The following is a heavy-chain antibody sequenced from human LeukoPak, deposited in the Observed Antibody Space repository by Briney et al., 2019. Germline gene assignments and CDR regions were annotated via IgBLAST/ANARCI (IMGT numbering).Heavy chain of an antibody. Sequence: RGASLKISCRGSGSIFTTYWIGWVRQLPGKGLEWMGIIYPGDSDTRYTPSFQGQVTLSADKSINTAYLQWSSLKASDTAMYYCARRQGCSSTSCPPDYWGQGTLVTVSP. D-gene: IGHD2-2*01. CDR1: GSIFTTYW. CDR2: IYPGDSDT. V-gene: IGHV5-51*01. J-gene: IGHJ4*02. CDR3: ARRQGCSSTSCPPDY.